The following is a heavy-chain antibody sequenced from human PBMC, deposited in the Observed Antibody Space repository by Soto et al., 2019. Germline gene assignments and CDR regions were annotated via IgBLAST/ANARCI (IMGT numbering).Heavy chain of an antibody. CDR2: ISGHNGKA. CDR3: ARKGYIGNFAMDV. V-gene: IGHV1-18*04. D-gene: IGHD5-12*01. CDR1: GYNFKSYD. J-gene: IGHJ6*02. Sequence: SVKVSCKASGYNFKSYDVTWVRKAPGQGLEWMGWISGHNGKADYAENFQGRVIMTTDTSTATASMDLRGLRSDDTAVYYWARKGYIGNFAMDVWGQGTAVTVSS.